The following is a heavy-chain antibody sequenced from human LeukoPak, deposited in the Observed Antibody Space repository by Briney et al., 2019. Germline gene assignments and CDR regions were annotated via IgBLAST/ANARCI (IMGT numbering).Heavy chain of an antibody. J-gene: IGHJ4*02. CDR2: LYSSGDT. CDR3: AAYRQQLAFDY. CDR1: GGPISSYY. Sequence: PSETLSLTCTVSGGPISSYYWSWIRQPAGKGLEWVGRLYSSGDTNSNPSLKSRVTISVDTSKKQFSLNLSSVTAADTAVYYCAAYRQQLAFDYWGQGTLVTVSS. V-gene: IGHV4-4*07. D-gene: IGHD6-13*01.